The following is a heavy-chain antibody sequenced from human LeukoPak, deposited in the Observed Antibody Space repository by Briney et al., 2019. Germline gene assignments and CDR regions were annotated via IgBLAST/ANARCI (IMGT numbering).Heavy chain of an antibody. CDR1: GGSISSYY. J-gene: IGHJ3*02. CDR3: ARVIRAVFDYDSSGYQNPDAFDI. Sequence: PSETLSLTCTVSGGSISSYYWSWIRQPAGKGLEWIGRIYTSGSTNYNPSLKSRVTMSVDTSKNQFSLKLSSVTAADTAVYYCARVIRAVFDYDSSGYQNPDAFDIWGQGTMVTVSA. CDR2: IYTSGST. V-gene: IGHV4-4*07. D-gene: IGHD3-22*01.